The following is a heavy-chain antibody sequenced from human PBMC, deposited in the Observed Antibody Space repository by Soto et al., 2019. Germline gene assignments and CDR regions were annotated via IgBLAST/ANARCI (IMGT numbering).Heavy chain of an antibody. J-gene: IGHJ6*02. CDR1: GFTFSSYG. Sequence: QVPLVESGGGVVQPGRSLRLSCAASGFTFSSYGMHWVRQAPGKGLEWVAVISYDGSNKYYADSVKGRFTISRDNSKNTLYLQMNSLRAEDTAVYYCAKDMGGSGYYYYYGMDVWGQGTTVTVSS. D-gene: IGHD2-15*01. V-gene: IGHV3-30*18. CDR2: ISYDGSNK. CDR3: AKDMGGSGYYYYYGMDV.